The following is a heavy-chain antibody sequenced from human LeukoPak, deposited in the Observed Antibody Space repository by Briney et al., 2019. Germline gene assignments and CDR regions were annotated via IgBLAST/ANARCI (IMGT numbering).Heavy chain of an antibody. CDR2: IQYDGSNE. V-gene: IGHV3-30*02. Sequence: GGSLRLSCAASRFTFSSYGMHWVRQAPGKGLEWVAYIQYDGSNEQYADSVKGRFSISRDSSKNILYLQMNSLRAEDTAVYYCARAGYSSGWYTDYYYYYYYMDVWGKGTTVTISS. D-gene: IGHD6-19*01. CDR3: ARAGYSSGWYTDYYYYYYYMDV. J-gene: IGHJ6*03. CDR1: RFTFSSYG.